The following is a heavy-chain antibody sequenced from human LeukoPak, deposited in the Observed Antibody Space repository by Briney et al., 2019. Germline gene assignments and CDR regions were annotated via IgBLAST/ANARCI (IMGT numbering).Heavy chain of an antibody. D-gene: IGHD2-2*02. V-gene: IGHV1-69*05. J-gene: IGHJ4*02. CDR1: GGTFSSYA. Sequence: APVKVSCKASGGTFSSYATSWVRQAPGQGLEWMGGIIPIFGTANYAQKFQGRVTITTDESTSTAYMELSSLRSEDTAVYYCARGYCSSTSCYTFDYWGQGTLVTVSS. CDR2: IIPIFGTA. CDR3: ARGYCSSTSCYTFDY.